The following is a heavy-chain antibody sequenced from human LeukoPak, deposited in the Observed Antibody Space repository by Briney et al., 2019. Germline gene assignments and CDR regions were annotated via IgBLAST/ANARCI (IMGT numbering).Heavy chain of an antibody. CDR2: IYHSGST. J-gene: IGHJ5*02. D-gene: IGHD5-18*01. CDR1: GGSISSSGHY. V-gene: IGHV4-39*07. CDR3: ARDWSTAMVNRPRNWFDP. Sequence: PSETLSLTCTVSGGSISSSGHYWGWIRQPPGKGLEWIGSIYHSGSTYYNPSLKNRVTISVDTSKNQFSLKLSSVTAADTAVYYCARDWSTAMVNRPRNWFDPWGQGTLVTVSS.